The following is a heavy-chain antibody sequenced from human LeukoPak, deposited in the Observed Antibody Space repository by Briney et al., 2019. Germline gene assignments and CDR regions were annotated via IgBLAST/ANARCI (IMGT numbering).Heavy chain of an antibody. Sequence: SETLSLTCTVSGGSISSYYWSWIRQPPGKGLEWIGYIYYSGSTNYNPSLKSRVTISVDTSKNQFSLKLSSVTAADTAVYYCARPGCSSTSCYSNWYFDLWGRGTLVTVSS. CDR3: ARPGCSSTSCYSNWYFDL. CDR2: IYYSGST. J-gene: IGHJ2*01. V-gene: IGHV4-59*12. D-gene: IGHD2-2*01. CDR1: GGSISSYY.